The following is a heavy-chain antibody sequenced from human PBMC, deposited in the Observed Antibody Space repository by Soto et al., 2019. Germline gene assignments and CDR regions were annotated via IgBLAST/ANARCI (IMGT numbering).Heavy chain of an antibody. V-gene: IGHV3-7*03. Sequence: EVQLVESGGGLVQPGGSLRLSCAASGFTFSSYWMSWVRQAPGKGLEWVANIKQDGSETFYVDSVKGRFTISRDNAENSLYLQMNSLRAEDTAVYYCAREGNYYDSSGYYYPDAYFDYWGQGSLVTVSS. D-gene: IGHD3-22*01. CDR2: IKQDGSET. CDR3: AREGNYYDSSGYYYPDAYFDY. J-gene: IGHJ4*02. CDR1: GFTFSSYW.